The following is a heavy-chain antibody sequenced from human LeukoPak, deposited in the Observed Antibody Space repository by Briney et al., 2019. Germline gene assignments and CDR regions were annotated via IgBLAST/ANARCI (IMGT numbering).Heavy chain of an antibody. Sequence: GGSLRLSVAAFGFTFGAYGMHWVRQAPGKGLEWVAVISYEGTTNKYYADSVRGRFTISRDNSKNTLYLQMNSLRAEDTAVYYCAKDSASLSSHFATYFDYWGQGTLVTVSS. J-gene: IGHJ4*02. CDR3: AKDSASLSSHFATYFDY. CDR1: GFTFGAYG. D-gene: IGHD6-13*01. CDR2: ISYEGTTNK. V-gene: IGHV3-30*18.